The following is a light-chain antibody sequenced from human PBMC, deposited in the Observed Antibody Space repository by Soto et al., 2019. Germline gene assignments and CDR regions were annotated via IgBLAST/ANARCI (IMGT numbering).Light chain of an antibody. V-gene: IGLV2-8*01. J-gene: IGLJ2*01. Sequence: QSALTQPPSASGPPGQSVTISCTETSNYVSWYQQHPGKAPKLLIYEFSKRPSGVPDRFSGSKSGNTASLTVSGLQAEDEADYYCSSFAGSDVIFGGGTKLTVL. CDR3: SSFAGSDVI. CDR1: SNY. CDR2: EFS.